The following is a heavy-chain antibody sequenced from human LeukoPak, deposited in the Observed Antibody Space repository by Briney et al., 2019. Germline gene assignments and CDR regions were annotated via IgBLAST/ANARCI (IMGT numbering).Heavy chain of an antibody. Sequence: GGSLRLSCAASGFTFSSYAMSWVRQAPGKGLEWVSAISGSGGSTYYADSVKGRFTISRDNSKNTLYLQMGSLRAEDMAVYYCARARYRGSTAGDAFDIWGQGTMVTVSS. V-gene: IGHV3-23*01. D-gene: IGHD1-26*01. CDR2: ISGSGGST. J-gene: IGHJ3*02. CDR3: ARARYRGSTAGDAFDI. CDR1: GFTFSSYA.